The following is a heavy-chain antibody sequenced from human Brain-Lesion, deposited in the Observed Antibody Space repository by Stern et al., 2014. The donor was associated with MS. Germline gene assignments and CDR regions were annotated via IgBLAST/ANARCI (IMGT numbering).Heavy chain of an antibody. CDR1: GYTLTELS. D-gene: IGHD1-26*01. CDR3: ATLSPGAGGNYYRHFDY. Sequence: QVQLVESGAEVTQPGASVKVSCKVSGYTLTELSLHWVRQAPSKGLEWMGGFAPEDGETIYAQKFQGRGTMTEDTSTDTAYMELSSLRSEDTAVYYCATLSPGAGGNYYRHFDYWGQGTLVTVSS. J-gene: IGHJ4*02. CDR2: FAPEDGET. V-gene: IGHV1-24*01.